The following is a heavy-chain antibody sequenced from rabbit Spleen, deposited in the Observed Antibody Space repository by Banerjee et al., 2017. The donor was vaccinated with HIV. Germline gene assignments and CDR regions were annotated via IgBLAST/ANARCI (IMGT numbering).Heavy chain of an antibody. CDR3: ARETSSGWGIISFYFSL. CDR2: IGTGSSGST. J-gene: IGHJ4*01. Sequence: LVESGGDLVQPGASLTLTCTASGVSFSNYNFMCWVRQAPGKGLEWIGYIGTGSSGSTYSATWAKGRFTISKTSSTTVTLQMTSLTVADTATYFCARETSSGWGIISFYFSLWGPGTLVTVS. V-gene: IGHV1S40*01. D-gene: IGHD4-1*01. CDR1: GVSFSNYNF.